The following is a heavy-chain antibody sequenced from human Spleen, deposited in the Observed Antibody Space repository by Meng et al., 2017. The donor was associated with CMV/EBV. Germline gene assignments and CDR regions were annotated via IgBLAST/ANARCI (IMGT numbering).Heavy chain of an antibody. D-gene: IGHD6-6*01. CDR1: GGSISSSSYY. Sequence: GSLRLSCTVSGGSISSSSYYWGWIRQPPGKGLEWIGSIYYSGSTYYNPSLKSRVTISVDTSKNQFSLKLSSVTAADTAVYYCARERRTAARPFDSWGQGTLVTVSS. CDR3: ARERRTAARPFDS. CDR2: IYYSGST. J-gene: IGHJ4*02. V-gene: IGHV4-39*07.